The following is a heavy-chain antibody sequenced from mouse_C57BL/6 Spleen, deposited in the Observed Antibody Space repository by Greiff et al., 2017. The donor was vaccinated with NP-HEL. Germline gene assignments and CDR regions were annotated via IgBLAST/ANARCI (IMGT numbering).Heavy chain of an antibody. CDR2: ISYDGSN. J-gene: IGHJ4*01. CDR1: GYSITSGYY. CDR3: ARSLHYSYYAMDY. V-gene: IGHV3-6*01. D-gene: IGHD1-1*01. Sequence: EVKLQESGPGLVKPSQSLSLTCSVTGYSITSGYYWNWIRQFPGNKLEWMGYISYDGSNNYNPSLKNRISITRDTSKNQFFLKLNSVTTEDTATYYCARSLHYSYYAMDYWGQGTSVTVSS.